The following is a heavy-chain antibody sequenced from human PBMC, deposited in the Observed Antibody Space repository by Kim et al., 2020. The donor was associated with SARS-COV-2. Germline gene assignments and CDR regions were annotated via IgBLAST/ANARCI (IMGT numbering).Heavy chain of an antibody. CDR2: ISGSGSST. Sequence: GGSLRLSCAASGFTFSSYAMSWVRQAPGKGLEWVSAISGSGSSTYYADSVKGRFTISRDKSKNTLYLQMNSLRAEDTAVYYCAKDHWFGEDVAVDIWGQGTMVTVSS. D-gene: IGHD3-10*01. J-gene: IGHJ3*02. V-gene: IGHV3-23*01. CDR3: AKDHWFGEDVAVDI. CDR1: GFTFSSYA.